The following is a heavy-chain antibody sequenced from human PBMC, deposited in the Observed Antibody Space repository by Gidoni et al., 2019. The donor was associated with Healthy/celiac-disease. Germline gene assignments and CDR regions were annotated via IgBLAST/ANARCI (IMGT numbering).Heavy chain of an antibody. J-gene: IGHJ4*02. CDR2: IYYSGST. CDR3: ARGPRIVVVTPFDY. V-gene: IGHV4-31*03. D-gene: IGHD3-22*01. Sequence: QVQLQESGPGLVKPAQTLSLTCTVSGGSISSGGYYWSWIRQHPGKGLEWIGYIYYSGSTYYNPSLKSRVTISVDTSKNQFSLKLSYVTAADTAVYYCARGPRIVVVTPFDYWGQGWSPSPQ. CDR1: GGSISSGGYY.